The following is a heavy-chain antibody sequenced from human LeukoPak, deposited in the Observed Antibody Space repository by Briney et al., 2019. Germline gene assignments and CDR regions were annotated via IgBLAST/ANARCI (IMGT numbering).Heavy chain of an antibody. J-gene: IGHJ3*02. CDR1: GFTVSSNY. V-gene: IGHV3-66*02. CDR2: IYSGGST. Sequence: PGGSLRLSCAASGFTVSSNYMSWVRQAPGKGLEWVSVIYSGGSTYYADSVKGRFTISRDNSKNTLYLQMNSLRAEDTAVYYCAREGNGYNYNDAFDIWSQGTMVTVSS. D-gene: IGHD5-24*01. CDR3: AREGNGYNYNDAFDI.